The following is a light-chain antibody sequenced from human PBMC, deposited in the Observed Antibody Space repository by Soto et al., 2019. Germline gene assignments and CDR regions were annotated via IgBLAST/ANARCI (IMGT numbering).Light chain of an antibody. J-gene: IGKJ1*01. Sequence: DIQMTHSPSSLSASVGDRVTITCRASQSISSYLNWYQQKPGKAPKLLIYAASSLQSGVPSRFSGSGSGTDFTLTISSLQPEDFAVYYCHQYNGWPRTFGQGTKVDIK. CDR3: HQYNGWPRT. CDR2: AAS. CDR1: QSISSY. V-gene: IGKV1-39*01.